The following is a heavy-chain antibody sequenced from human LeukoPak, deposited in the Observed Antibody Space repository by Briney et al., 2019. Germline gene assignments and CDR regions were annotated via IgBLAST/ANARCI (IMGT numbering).Heavy chain of an antibody. CDR1: GYSFTSHW. Sequence: GESLKISCKGSGYSFTSHWIGWVRQMPGKGLEWTGIIYPGDSDTRYSPSFQGQVTISADKSISTAYLEWSSLKASDTAMYYCVRPITGYGSGTYYPKYFDYWGQGTLVTVSS. V-gene: IGHV5-51*01. D-gene: IGHD3-10*01. CDR3: VRPITGYGSGTYYPKYFDY. CDR2: IYPGDSDT. J-gene: IGHJ4*02.